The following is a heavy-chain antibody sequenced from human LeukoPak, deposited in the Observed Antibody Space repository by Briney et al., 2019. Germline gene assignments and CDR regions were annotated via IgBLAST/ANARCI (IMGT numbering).Heavy chain of an antibody. D-gene: IGHD3-22*01. J-gene: IGHJ3*02. V-gene: IGHV3-23*01. CDR1: GFTFSSYA. CDR3: AKDLRYYYDSSGYADTSDAFDI. Sequence: GGSLRLSCAASGFTFSSYAMSWVRQAPGKGLEWVSAISGSGGSTYYADSVKGRFTIPRDNSKNTLDLQMNSLRAEDTAVYYCAKDLRYYYDSSGYADTSDAFDIWGQGTMVTVSS. CDR2: ISGSGGST.